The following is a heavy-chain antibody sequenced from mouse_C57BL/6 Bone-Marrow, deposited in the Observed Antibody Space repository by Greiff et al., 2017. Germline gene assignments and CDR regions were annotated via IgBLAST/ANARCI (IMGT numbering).Heavy chain of an antibody. J-gene: IGHJ3*01. CDR3: ARELGLVAY. CDR1: GYTFTSYW. CDR2: IDPSDSYT. V-gene: IGHV1-59*01. D-gene: IGHD4-1*01. Sequence: QVQLQQPGAELVRPGTSVKLSCTASGYTFTSYWMPWVKQRPGQGLEWIGVIDPSDSYTNYNQKFKGKATITVDTSANTAYMQLSSLTSEDTAVYYCARELGLVAYWGQGTLVTVSA.